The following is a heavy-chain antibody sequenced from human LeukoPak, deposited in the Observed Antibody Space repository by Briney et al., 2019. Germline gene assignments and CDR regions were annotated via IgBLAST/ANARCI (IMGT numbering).Heavy chain of an antibody. Sequence: PSETLSLTCTVSGGSTSSSSYHWGWIRQPPGKGLEWIGSIYYTGTTYYNPSLKSRVTVSGDTSKNQFSLKVSSVTAADTAFYYSARTYGDRWFDPWGQGTLVTVSS. D-gene: IGHD4-17*01. J-gene: IGHJ5*02. CDR3: ARTYGDRWFDP. CDR2: IYYTGTT. CDR1: GGSTSSSSYH. V-gene: IGHV4-39*07.